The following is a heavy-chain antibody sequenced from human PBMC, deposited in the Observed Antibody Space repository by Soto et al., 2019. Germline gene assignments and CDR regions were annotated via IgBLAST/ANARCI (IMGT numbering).Heavy chain of an antibody. Sequence: GGPLRLSCAASGFTFSSYAMSWVRQAPGKGLEWVSAISGSGGSTYYADSVKGRFTISRDNSKNTLYLQMNSLRAEDTAVYYCAKAYYYDSSASFDYWGQGTLVTVSS. D-gene: IGHD3-22*01. V-gene: IGHV3-23*01. CDR2: ISGSGGST. J-gene: IGHJ4*02. CDR3: AKAYYYDSSASFDY. CDR1: GFTFSSYA.